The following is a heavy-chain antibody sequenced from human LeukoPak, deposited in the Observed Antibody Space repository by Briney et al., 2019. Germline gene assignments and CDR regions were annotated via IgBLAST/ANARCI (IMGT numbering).Heavy chain of an antibody. J-gene: IGHJ4*02. D-gene: IGHD3-22*01. CDR3: ASGYYRY. CDR1: GFTFSSYA. Sequence: SGGSLRLSGAASGFTFSSYAMHWVRQAPGKGLEWVAVISYDGSNKYYADSVKGRFTISRDNSKNTLYLQMNSLRAEDTAVYYCASGYYRYWGQGTLVTVSS. CDR2: ISYDGSNK. V-gene: IGHV3-30-3*01.